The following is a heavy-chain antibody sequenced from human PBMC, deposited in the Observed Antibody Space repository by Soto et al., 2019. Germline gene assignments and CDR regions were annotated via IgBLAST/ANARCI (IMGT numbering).Heavy chain of an antibody. D-gene: IGHD3-22*01. CDR3: ASPYYDSSALQH. CDR1: GFTFSSYA. Sequence: QVQLVESGGGVVQPGRSLRLSCAASGFTFSSYAMHWVRQAPGKGLEWVAVISYDGSNKYYADSVKGRFTISRDNSKNTLYLQMNSLRAEDTAVYYSASPYYDSSALQHWGQGTLVTVSS. V-gene: IGHV3-30-3*01. CDR2: ISYDGSNK. J-gene: IGHJ1*01.